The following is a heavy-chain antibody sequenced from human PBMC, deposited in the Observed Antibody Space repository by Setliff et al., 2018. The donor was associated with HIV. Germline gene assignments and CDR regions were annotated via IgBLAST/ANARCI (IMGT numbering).Heavy chain of an antibody. V-gene: IGHV4-34*01. CDR3: GRWGHGYNSYDH. D-gene: IGHD5-12*01. CDR2: INHSGST. J-gene: IGHJ4*02. CDR1: GGSFSGYY. Sequence: SETLSLTCAVYGGSFSGYYWSWIRQPPGKGLEWIGEINHSGSTNYNPSLKSRVTISVDTSKNQFSLTLRSLTAADTAVYYCGRWGHGYNSYDHWGQGTLVTVSS.